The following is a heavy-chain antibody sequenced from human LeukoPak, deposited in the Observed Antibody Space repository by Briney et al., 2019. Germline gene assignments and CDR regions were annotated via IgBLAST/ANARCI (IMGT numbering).Heavy chain of an antibody. D-gene: IGHD1-26*01. Sequence: QAGGSLRLSCAASGFTFSSYWMHWVRQAPGKGLVWVSRINSDGSTTSYADSVKGRFTISRDNAKNTLYLQMNSLRAEDTAVYYCARHIVGAPGFFGYWGQGTLVTVSS. V-gene: IGHV3-74*01. CDR1: GFTFSSYW. J-gene: IGHJ4*02. CDR2: INSDGSTT. CDR3: ARHIVGAPGFFGY.